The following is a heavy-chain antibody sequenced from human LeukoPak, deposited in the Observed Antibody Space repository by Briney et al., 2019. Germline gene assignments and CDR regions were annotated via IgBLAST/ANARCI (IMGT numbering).Heavy chain of an antibody. CDR1: GGSFSGYY. CDR2: INHSGST. J-gene: IGHJ4*02. V-gene: IGHV4-34*01. Sequence: SETLSLTCAVYGGSFSGYYWSWIRQPPGKGLEWIGEINHSGSTNYNPSLKSRVTISIDTSKKQFSLKLSSVTAADTAVYYCVTYYFDSSGPKKNYWGQGTLVTVSS. CDR3: VTYYFDSSGPKKNY. D-gene: IGHD3-22*01.